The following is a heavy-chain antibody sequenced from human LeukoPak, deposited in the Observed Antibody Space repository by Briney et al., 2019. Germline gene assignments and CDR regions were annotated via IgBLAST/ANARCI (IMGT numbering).Heavy chain of an antibody. J-gene: IGHJ6*03. CDR1: GFTFSSYA. V-gene: IGHV3-30*04. CDR2: ISYDGGNK. D-gene: IGHD2-8*01. Sequence: PGGSLRLSCAASGFTFSSYAMHWVRQAPGKGLEWVAVISYDGGNKYYADSVKGRFTISRDNSKNTLYLQMNSLRAEDTAVYYCARVYVGLPYYYYYYMDVWGKGTTVTVSS. CDR3: ARVYVGLPYYYYYYMDV.